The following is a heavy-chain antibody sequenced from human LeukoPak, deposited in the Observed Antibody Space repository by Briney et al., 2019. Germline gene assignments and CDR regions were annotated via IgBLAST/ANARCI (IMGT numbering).Heavy chain of an antibody. D-gene: IGHD3-10*01. Sequence: PGRSLRLSCAASGFTFSSYGMHWVRQAPGKGLEWVAVISYDGSNKYYADSVKGRFTIYRDNSKNTLYLQMNSLRAEDTAVYYCAKDSGYRTGDYWGQGTLVTVSS. V-gene: IGHV3-30*18. CDR1: GFTFSSYG. CDR3: AKDSGYRTGDY. CDR2: ISYDGSNK. J-gene: IGHJ4*02.